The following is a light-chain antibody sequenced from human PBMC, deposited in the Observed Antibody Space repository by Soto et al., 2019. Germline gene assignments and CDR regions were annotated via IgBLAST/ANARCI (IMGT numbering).Light chain of an antibody. V-gene: IGKV3D-20*02. Sequence: ETVLTQSPGTLSLSPGERATLSCRASQSVSSSYLAWYQQKTGQAPRLLIYDASNRDTGIPARFSGSGSGTDFTLTISRLEPEDFAVYYCQQRSNWPLTFGPGTKVDIK. CDR3: QQRSNWPLT. CDR1: QSVSSSY. CDR2: DAS. J-gene: IGKJ3*01.